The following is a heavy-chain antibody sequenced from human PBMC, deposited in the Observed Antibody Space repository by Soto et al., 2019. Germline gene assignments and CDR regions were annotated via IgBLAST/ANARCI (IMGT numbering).Heavy chain of an antibody. J-gene: IGHJ4*02. Sequence: PGGSLRLSCAASGFTFSSYAMHWVRQAPGKGLEWVAVISFDGGNKYYADSVKGRFTISRDNSKNTLYLQMNSLRAEDTAVYFCAISGWEFIFNYWGQGTLVTVSS. V-gene: IGHV3-30-3*01. D-gene: IGHD6-19*01. CDR3: AISGWEFIFNY. CDR2: ISFDGGNK. CDR1: GFTFSSYA.